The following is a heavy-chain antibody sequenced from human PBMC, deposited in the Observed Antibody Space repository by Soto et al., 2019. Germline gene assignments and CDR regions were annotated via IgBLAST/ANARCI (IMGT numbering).Heavy chain of an antibody. CDR1: GYTFSNYY. V-gene: IGHV1-2*02. CDR3: ARERRVLSTSRFNFGP. J-gene: IGHJ5*02. CDR2: INPESAGT. Sequence: ASVKVSCKASGYTFSNYYIHWVRQAPVQGLEWVGWINPESAGTSYAQKFQGRVTLTRDTSISTAYIHLTRLSSDDTAVYYCARERRVLSTSRFNFGPWGQGTLVTLSS. D-gene: IGHD2-2*01.